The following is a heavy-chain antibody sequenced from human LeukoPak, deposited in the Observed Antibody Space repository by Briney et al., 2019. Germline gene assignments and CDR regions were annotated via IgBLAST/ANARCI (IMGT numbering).Heavy chain of an antibody. D-gene: IGHD2-2*02. CDR3: ARGGGTIPNWFDP. CDR1: GGSFSGYY. V-gene: IGHV4-34*01. J-gene: IGHJ5*02. CDR2: INHSGGT. Sequence: SETLSLTCAVYGGSFSGYYWSWIRQPPGKGLEWIGKINHSGGTNYNPSLKSRVTISVDTSKNQFSLKLSSVTAADTAVYYCARGGGTIPNWFDPWGQEPWSPSPQ.